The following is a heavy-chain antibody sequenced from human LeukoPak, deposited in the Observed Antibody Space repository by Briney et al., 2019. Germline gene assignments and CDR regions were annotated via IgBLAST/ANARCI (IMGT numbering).Heavy chain of an antibody. CDR3: ARDRTPDEQWLGVGAPGN. V-gene: IGHV3-21*01. D-gene: IGHD6-19*01. Sequence: GGSLRLSCAASGFTFSSHTMNWVRQAPGKGLEWVSSISSSSRNIYYADSVKGRFAISRDNAKNSLYLQMNSLRAEDTAVYYCARDRTPDEQWLGVGAPGNWGQGTLVTVPS. CDR1: GFTFSSHT. J-gene: IGHJ4*02. CDR2: ISSSSRNI.